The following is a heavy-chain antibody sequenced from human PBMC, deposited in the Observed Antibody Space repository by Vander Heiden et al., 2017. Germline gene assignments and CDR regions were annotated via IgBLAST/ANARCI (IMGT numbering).Heavy chain of an antibody. CDR1: GFMFGDYI. D-gene: IGHD4-17*01. V-gene: IGHV3-43*01. Sequence: VQLVESGGVVVQPGGSLRLSCAASGFMFGDYIMHWVRQAPGKGLEWVSRITWDGSSTYHADSVKGRFTISRDNGKKSLYLQMNSLRTEDTALYYCAKDLTTMTPYDAFDFWGQGTMVTVSS. CDR2: ITWDGSST. J-gene: IGHJ3*01. CDR3: AKDLTTMTPYDAFDF.